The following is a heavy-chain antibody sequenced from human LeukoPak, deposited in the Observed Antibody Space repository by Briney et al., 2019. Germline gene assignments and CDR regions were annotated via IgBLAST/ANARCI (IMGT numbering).Heavy chain of an antibody. CDR1: GFTFDDYA. CDR2: ISWNSGSI. Sequence: GGSLSLSWAASGFTFDDYAMHWVRQAPGKGLEWVSGISWNSGSIGYADSVKGRFTISRDNAKNSLYLQMNSLRAEDTALYYCAKVGPPFGELFFFDYWGQGTLVTVSS. J-gene: IGHJ4*02. CDR3: AKVGPPFGELFFFDY. D-gene: IGHD3-10*01. V-gene: IGHV3-9*01.